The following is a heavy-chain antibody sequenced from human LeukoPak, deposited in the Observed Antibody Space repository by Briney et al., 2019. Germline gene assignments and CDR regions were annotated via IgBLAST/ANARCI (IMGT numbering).Heavy chain of an antibody. Sequence: GRSLRLSCAASGFTFSSYSMNWVRQAPGKGLEWVSSISSSSSYIYYADSVKGRFTISRDNAKNPLYLQMNSLRAEDTAVYYCARVGVAAPFDYWGQGTLVTVSS. CDR1: GFTFSSYS. V-gene: IGHV3-21*01. J-gene: IGHJ4*02. CDR2: ISSSSSYI. CDR3: ARVGVAAPFDY. D-gene: IGHD2-15*01.